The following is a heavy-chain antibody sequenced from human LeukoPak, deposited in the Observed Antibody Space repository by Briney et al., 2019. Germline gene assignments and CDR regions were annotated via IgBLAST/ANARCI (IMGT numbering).Heavy chain of an antibody. D-gene: IGHD2-2*02. V-gene: IGHV1-69*05. Sequence: SVKVSCKASGGTFSSYAISWVRQAPGQGLEWMGGIIPIFGTANYAQKFQGRVTITTDESTSTAYMELSSLRSEDTAVYYCARSVTSCYTRCAFDIWGQGTMVTVSS. J-gene: IGHJ3*02. CDR1: GGTFSSYA. CDR2: IIPIFGTA. CDR3: ARSVTSCYTRCAFDI.